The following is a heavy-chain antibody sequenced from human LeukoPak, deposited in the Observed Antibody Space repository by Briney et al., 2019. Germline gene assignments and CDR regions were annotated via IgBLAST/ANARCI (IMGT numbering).Heavy chain of an antibody. D-gene: IGHD5-24*01. Sequence: PGGSLRLSCAASGFTFSSYWMHWVRQAPGKGLVWVSRINSDGSSTSYADSVKGRFTISRDNAKNTLYLQMNSLRAEDTAVYYCARERRDGYNRYFDYWGQGTLVTVSS. CDR3: ARERRDGYNRYFDY. J-gene: IGHJ4*02. CDR2: INSDGSST. CDR1: GFTFSSYW. V-gene: IGHV3-74*01.